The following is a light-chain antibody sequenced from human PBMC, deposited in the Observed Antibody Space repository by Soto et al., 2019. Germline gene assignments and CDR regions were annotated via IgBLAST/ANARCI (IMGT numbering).Light chain of an antibody. CDR1: KRDVGAYNL. CDR3: SAYTARRTLV. V-gene: IGLV2-14*01. CDR2: EVR. J-gene: IGLJ3*02. Sequence: QSALTQPASVSGSAGQSITIFCSGTKRDVGAYNLVSWYQQHPGTAPKLIIYEVRNRPSGISSRFSGSRSGNTASLTISGLPPEDEGDYYCSAYTARRTLVFGGGTKLTVL.